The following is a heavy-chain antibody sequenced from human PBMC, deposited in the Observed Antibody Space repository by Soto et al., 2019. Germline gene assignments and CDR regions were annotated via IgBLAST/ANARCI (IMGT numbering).Heavy chain of an antibody. J-gene: IGHJ4*02. V-gene: IGHV3-13*04. CDR2: FHTAGDT. CDR1: GFIFSTYD. CDR3: ARSYSYPYYFDY. Sequence: PGGSLRLSCAASGFIFSTYDMHWVRQETGKGLEWVSAFHTAGDTHYADSVKGRFTITRDNARNSFYLQMNSLRVGDTAVYYCARSYSYPYYFDYWGQGTPVTVSS. D-gene: IGHD5-18*01.